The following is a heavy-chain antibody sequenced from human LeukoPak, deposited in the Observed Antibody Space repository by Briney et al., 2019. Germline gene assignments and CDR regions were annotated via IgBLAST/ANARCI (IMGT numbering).Heavy chain of an antibody. CDR3: ARGNLDIVVVPAAIGGVY. J-gene: IGHJ4*02. V-gene: IGHV3-7*01. Sequence: PGGSLRLSCAASGFTFSSYWMSWVRQAPGKGLEWVANIKQDGSEKCYVDSVKGRFTISRDNAKNSLYLQMNSLRAEDTAVYYCARGNLDIVVVPAAIGGVYWGQGTLVTVSS. D-gene: IGHD2-2*02. CDR2: IKQDGSEK. CDR1: GFTFSSYW.